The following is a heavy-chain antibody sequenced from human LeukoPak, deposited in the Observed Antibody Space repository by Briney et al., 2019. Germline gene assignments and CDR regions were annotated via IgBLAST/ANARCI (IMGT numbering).Heavy chain of an antibody. Sequence: GGSLRLSCAASGFAFSSSTMNWVRQAPGKGLEWVSSISSSRSYIYYADSVKGRFTISRDNAKNSLYLQMNSLRAEDTAVYYCAKDRVPVIAAAGTGPFDYWGQGTLVTVSS. J-gene: IGHJ4*02. CDR2: ISSSRSYI. D-gene: IGHD6-13*01. CDR3: AKDRVPVIAAAGTGPFDY. CDR1: GFAFSSST. V-gene: IGHV3-21*04.